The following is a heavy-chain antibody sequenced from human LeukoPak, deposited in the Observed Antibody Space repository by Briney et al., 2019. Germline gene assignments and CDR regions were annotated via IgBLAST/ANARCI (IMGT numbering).Heavy chain of an antibody. CDR1: GGTFSSYA. V-gene: IGHV1-2*02. CDR3: ARERTPGSGYGVDY. J-gene: IGHJ4*02. Sequence: ASVKVSCKASGGTFSSYAISWVRQAPGQGLEWMGWINPNINGTNYSQKFQGRATMTGDRSISTAYMELSRLRSDDTAVYYCARERTPGSGYGVDYWGQGTVVTVSS. CDR2: INPNINGT. D-gene: IGHD6-25*01.